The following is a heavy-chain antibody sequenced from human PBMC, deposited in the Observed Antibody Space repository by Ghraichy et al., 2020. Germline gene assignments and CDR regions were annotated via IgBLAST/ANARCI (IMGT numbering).Heavy chain of an antibody. CDR3: ARGRQQWLVLNAFAI. Sequence: GGSLRLSCAASGCTFSSYWMHWVRQAPGKGLVWVSRINSDGSSTSYADSVKGRFTISRDNAKNTLYLQMNSLRAEDTAVYYCARGRQQWLVLNAFAIWGQGTMVTVS. CDR2: INSDGSST. J-gene: IGHJ3*02. CDR1: GCTFSSYW. V-gene: IGHV3-74*01. D-gene: IGHD6-19*01.